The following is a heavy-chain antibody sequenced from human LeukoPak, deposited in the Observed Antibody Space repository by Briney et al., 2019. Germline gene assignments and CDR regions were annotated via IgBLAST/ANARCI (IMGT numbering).Heavy chain of an antibody. V-gene: IGHV4-34*01. CDR2: INHSGST. J-gene: IGHJ4*02. D-gene: IGHD3-22*01. Sequence: SETLSLTCAVYGGSFSGYYWSGIRQPPGKGLEWIGEINHSGSTNYNPSLKSRATISVDTSKNQFSLKLSSVTAADTAVYYCARGFSWYYDSSGYQFDYWGQGTLVTVSS. CDR1: GGSFSGYY. CDR3: ARGFSWYYDSSGYQFDY.